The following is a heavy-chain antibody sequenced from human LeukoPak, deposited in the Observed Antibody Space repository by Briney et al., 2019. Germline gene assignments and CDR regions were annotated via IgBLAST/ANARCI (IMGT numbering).Heavy chain of an antibody. CDR2: MNPNSGNT. D-gene: IGHD5-18*01. CDR1: VYTFTSYD. V-gene: IGHV1-8*01. CDR3: ARRGYSYGSGYYYGMDV. J-gene: IGHJ6*02. Sequence: GASVKVSCKASVYTFTSYDINRVRQAAGQGLEWMGWMNPNSGNTGYAQKFQGRVTMTRNTSISTAYMELSSLRSEDTAVYYCARRGYSYGSGYYYGMDVWGQGTTVTVSS.